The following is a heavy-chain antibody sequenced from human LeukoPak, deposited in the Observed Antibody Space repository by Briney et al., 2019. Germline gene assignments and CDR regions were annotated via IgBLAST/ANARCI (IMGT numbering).Heavy chain of an antibody. CDR1: GYTFTGYY. Sequence: ASVKVSCKASGYTFTGYYMHWVRQAPGQGLEWMGWINPNSGGTNYAQKFQGRVTMTTDTSTSTAYMELRSLRSDDTAVYYCATNQYSSSFDYWGQGTLVTVSS. V-gene: IGHV1-2*02. CDR2: INPNSGGT. D-gene: IGHD6-6*01. CDR3: ATNQYSSSFDY. J-gene: IGHJ4*02.